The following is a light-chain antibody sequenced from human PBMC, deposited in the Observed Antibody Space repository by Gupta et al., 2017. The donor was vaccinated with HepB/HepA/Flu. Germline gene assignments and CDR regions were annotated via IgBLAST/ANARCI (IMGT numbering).Light chain of an antibody. V-gene: IGLV4-69*01. J-gene: IGLJ3*02. CDR1: SGHSRYA. CDR2: LNSDGRH. Sequence: QPVLTQSPSASASLGASVKLTCILSSGHSRYAIAWHQQQPEKGPRYLMKLNSDGRHSRGDGIPDRFSGSSSGAERYLTISSLQSEDEADYYCQTWDTGIRVFGGGTKLTVL. CDR3: QTWDTGIRV.